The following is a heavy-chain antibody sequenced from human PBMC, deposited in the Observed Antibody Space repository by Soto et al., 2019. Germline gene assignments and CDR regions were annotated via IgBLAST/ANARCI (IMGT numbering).Heavy chain of an antibody. CDR3: ARLGGYYQAFDQ. D-gene: IGHD3-22*01. V-gene: IGHV4-59*08. Sequence: TSETLSLTCTVSGGSINTYYLSWFRQPPGKGLEWIGYIYYSGSTTYNPSLKSRVTISVDTSKNQFSLKLNSVTAADTAVYYCARLGGYYQAFDQWGQGSLVTVSS. J-gene: IGHJ4*02. CDR2: IYYSGST. CDR1: GGSINTYY.